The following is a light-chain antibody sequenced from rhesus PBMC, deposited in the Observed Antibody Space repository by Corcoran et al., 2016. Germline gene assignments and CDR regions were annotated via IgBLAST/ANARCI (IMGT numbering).Light chain of an antibody. Sequence: ETVMMQSPATLSLSPGERATLSCRASQSVGSTLAWYQQKPGQAPMLLIYYASSRATGLPDRVSGSGCGTGFTLTIMSLVLEDVGVYYCQKCNDWPLAFGGGTKVEIK. J-gene: IGKJ4*01. CDR2: YAS. CDR1: QSVGST. V-gene: IGKV3-24*04. CDR3: QKCNDWPLA.